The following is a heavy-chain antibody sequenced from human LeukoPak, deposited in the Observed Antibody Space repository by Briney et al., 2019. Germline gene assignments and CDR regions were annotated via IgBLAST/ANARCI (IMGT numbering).Heavy chain of an antibody. CDR3: ARDFWSGRTNDAFDI. V-gene: IGHV1-2*02. CDR1: GYTFTGYY. Sequence: ASVKVSCKASGYTFTGYYMHWVRHAPGQGLEWMGGINRNSGGTNYAQKFQGRVTMTRDTSISTAYMELSRLRSDDTAVYYCARDFWSGRTNDAFDIWGQGTMVTVSS. D-gene: IGHD3-3*01. J-gene: IGHJ3*02. CDR2: INRNSGGT.